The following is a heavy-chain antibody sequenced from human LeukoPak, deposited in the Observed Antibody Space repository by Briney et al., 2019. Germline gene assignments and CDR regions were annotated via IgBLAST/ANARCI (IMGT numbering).Heavy chain of an antibody. CDR3: ARGTWELLAYAFDI. J-gene: IGHJ3*02. Sequence: GASVKVSCKASGYSFTSYDINWVRQATGQGLEWMGWMNPNSGNTGYAQKFQGRVTITRNTSISTAYMELSSLRSEDTAVYYCARGTWELLAYAFDIWGQGTMVTVSS. CDR1: GYSFTSYD. CDR2: MNPNSGNT. D-gene: IGHD1-26*01. V-gene: IGHV1-8*03.